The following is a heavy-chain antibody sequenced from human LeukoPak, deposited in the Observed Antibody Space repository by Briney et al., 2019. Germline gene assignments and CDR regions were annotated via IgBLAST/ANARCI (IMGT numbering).Heavy chain of an antibody. CDR1: GFTFSSYW. CDR3: ARDLPYRRTAYYYDSSGYEGVGH. Sequence: GGSLRLSCAASGFTFSSYWMSWVRQAPGKGLEWVANIKQDGSEKYYVDSVKGRFTISRDNAKNSLYLQMNSLRAEDTAVYYCARDLPYRRTAYYYDSSGYEGVGHWGQGTLVTVSS. V-gene: IGHV3-7*01. CDR2: IKQDGSEK. J-gene: IGHJ4*02. D-gene: IGHD3-22*01.